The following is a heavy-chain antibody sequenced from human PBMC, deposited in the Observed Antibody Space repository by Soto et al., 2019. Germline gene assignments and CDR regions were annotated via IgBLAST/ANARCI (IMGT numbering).Heavy chain of an antibody. J-gene: IGHJ2*01. D-gene: IGHD3-16*02. V-gene: IGHV1-18*01. CDR3: ARAFFYDYIWGSYRSRPDWYFDL. Sequence: ASVKVSCKASGYTFTSYGISWVRQAPGQGLEWMGWISAYNGNTNYAQKLQGRVTMTTDTSRSTAYMELGSLRSDDTAVYYCARAFFYDYIWGSYRSRPDWYFDLWGRGTLVTVSS. CDR2: ISAYNGNT. CDR1: GYTFTSYG.